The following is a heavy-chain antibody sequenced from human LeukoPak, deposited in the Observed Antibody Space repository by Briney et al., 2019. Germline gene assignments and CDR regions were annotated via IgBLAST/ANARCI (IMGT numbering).Heavy chain of an antibody. CDR1: GRSFSGYY. CDR3: ARGLLYYEDAFDI. D-gene: IGHD3-22*01. CDR2: INHSGST. V-gene: IGHV4-34*01. Sequence: PSETLSLTCAVYGRSFSGYYWSWIRQPPGKGLEWIGEINHSGSTNYNPSLKSRVTISVDTSKNQFSLKLSSVTAADTAVYYCARGLLYYEDAFDIWGQGTMVTVSS. J-gene: IGHJ3*02.